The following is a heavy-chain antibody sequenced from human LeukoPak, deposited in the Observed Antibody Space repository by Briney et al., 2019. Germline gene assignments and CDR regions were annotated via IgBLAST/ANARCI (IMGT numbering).Heavy chain of an antibody. D-gene: IGHD3-10*01. CDR1: GYTFTSYG. CDR2: ISAYNGNT. Sequence: GASVKVSCKASGYTFTSYGISWVRQAPGQGLEWMGWISAYNGNTNYAQKLQGRVTMTTDTSTSTACMELRSLRSDDTAVYYCARAAKRDYYGSGSLNWFDPWGQGTLVTVSS. J-gene: IGHJ5*02. CDR3: ARAAKRDYYGSGSLNWFDP. V-gene: IGHV1-18*01.